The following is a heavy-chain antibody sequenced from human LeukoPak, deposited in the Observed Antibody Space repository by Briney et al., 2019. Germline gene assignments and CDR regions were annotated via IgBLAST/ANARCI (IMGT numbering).Heavy chain of an antibody. CDR2: ISSSSSYI. CDR1: GFTFSSYS. CDR3: ARDPSVQLWLLDYYYYGMDV. Sequence: GGSLRLSCAASGFTFSSYSMNWVRQAPGKGLEWVSSISSSSSYIYYADSVKGRFTISRDNAKNSLYLQMNSLRAEDTAVYYCARDPSVQLWLLDYYYYGMDVWGQGTTVTVSS. D-gene: IGHD5-18*01. J-gene: IGHJ6*02. V-gene: IGHV3-21*01.